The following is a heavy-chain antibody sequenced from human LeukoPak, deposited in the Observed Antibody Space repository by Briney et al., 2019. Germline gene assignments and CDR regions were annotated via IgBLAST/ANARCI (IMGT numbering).Heavy chain of an antibody. CDR2: IWYDGSIK. Sequence: GSLRLSCAASGFTFSTYGMHWVRQAPGKGLEWVAVIWYDGSIKDYADSVKGRFTISRDNSKNTMYLQMNSLRAEDTAVYYCARGQQLVKTDWGQGTLVTVSS. D-gene: IGHD6-13*01. V-gene: IGHV3-33*01. J-gene: IGHJ4*02. CDR1: GFTFSTYG. CDR3: ARGQQLVKTD.